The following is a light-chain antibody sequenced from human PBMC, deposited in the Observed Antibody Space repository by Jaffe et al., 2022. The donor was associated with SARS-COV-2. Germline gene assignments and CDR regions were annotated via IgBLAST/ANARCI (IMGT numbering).Light chain of an antibody. CDR2: GAS. V-gene: IGKV3-20*01. CDR3: QHFGTSFT. J-gene: IGKJ3*01. CDR1: QSFSSSY. Sequence: EIVLTQSPGTLSLSPGERATLSCRASQSFSSSYLAWYQHKPGQAPRLLIYGASTRATGIPDRFSGSGSGTEFTLTISRLEPEDFAVYYCQHFGTSFTFGPGTKVDIK.